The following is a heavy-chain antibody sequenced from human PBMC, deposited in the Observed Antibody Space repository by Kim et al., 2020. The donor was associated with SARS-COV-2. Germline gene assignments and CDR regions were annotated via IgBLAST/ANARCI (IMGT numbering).Heavy chain of an antibody. V-gene: IGHV4-31*03. D-gene: IGHD3-22*01. Sequence: SETLSLTCTVSGGSISSGGYYWSWIRQHPGKGLEWIGYIYYSGSTYYNPSLKSRVTISVDTSKNQFSLKLSSVTAADTAVYYCARGIRVRYYYDRSGSDPYYFDYWGQGTLVTVSS. CDR1: GGSISSGGYY. J-gene: IGHJ4*02. CDR2: IYYSGST. CDR3: ARGIRVRYYYDRSGSDPYYFDY.